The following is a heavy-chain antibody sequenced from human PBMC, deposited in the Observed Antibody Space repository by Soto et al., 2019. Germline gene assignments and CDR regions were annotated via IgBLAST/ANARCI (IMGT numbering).Heavy chain of an antibody. Sequence: QVQLVESGGGVVQPGRSLRLSCAASGFTFSNHGMHWVRQAPGKGLEWVARIYYDGSSEFYADSVKGRFTISRDSSKSTLYLQMNSLRAEDTAVYYCARGRGSGSFYQLDYWGQGTLVTVSP. D-gene: IGHD1-26*01. V-gene: IGHV3-33*01. CDR2: IYYDGSSE. CDR3: ARGRGSGSFYQLDY. CDR1: GFTFSNHG. J-gene: IGHJ4*02.